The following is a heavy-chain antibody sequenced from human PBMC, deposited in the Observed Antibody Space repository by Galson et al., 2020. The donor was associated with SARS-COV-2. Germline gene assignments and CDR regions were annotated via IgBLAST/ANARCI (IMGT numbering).Heavy chain of an antibody. CDR3: ARGLKPGATRRYYYMDV. D-gene: IGHD1-26*01. J-gene: IGHJ6*03. CDR1: GGSFSGYY. Sequence: SQTLSLTCAVYGGSFSGYYWSWIRQPPGKGLEWIGEINHSGSTNYNPSLKSRVTISVDTSKNQFSLKLSSVTAADTAVYYCARGLKPGATRRYYYMDVWGKGTTVTVSS. CDR2: INHSGST. V-gene: IGHV4-34*01.